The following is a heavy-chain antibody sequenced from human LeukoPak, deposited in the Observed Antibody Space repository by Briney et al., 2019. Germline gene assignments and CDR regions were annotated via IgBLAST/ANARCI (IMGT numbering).Heavy chain of an antibody. D-gene: IGHD6-13*01. Sequence: TSETLSLTCTVSGASISSFYWSWIRQPPGKGLEWIGYIYYSGSTNYSPSLKSRVTISVDTSKNQLSLKLSSVTAADTAVYYCARRLASVATAGYWFDPWGQGTLVTVSS. J-gene: IGHJ5*02. V-gene: IGHV4-59*01. CDR2: IYYSGST. CDR3: ARRLASVATAGYWFDP. CDR1: GASISSFY.